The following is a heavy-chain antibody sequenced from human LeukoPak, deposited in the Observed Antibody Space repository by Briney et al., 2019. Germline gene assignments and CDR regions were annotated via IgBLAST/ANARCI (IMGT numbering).Heavy chain of an antibody. J-gene: IGHJ4*02. D-gene: IGHD3-22*01. V-gene: IGHV3-11*01. CDR3: AREQYYYDSSGYLH. CDR2: ISSSGSTI. CDR1: GFTFSDYY. Sequence: GGSLRLSCAVSGFTFSDYYMSWIRQAPGKGLEWVSYISSSGSTIYYADSVKGRFTISRDNAKNSLYLQMNSLRAEDTAVYYCAREQYYYDSSGYLHWGQGTLVTVSS.